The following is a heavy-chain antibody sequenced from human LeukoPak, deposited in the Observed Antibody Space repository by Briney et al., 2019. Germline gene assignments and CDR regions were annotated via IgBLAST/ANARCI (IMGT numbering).Heavy chain of an antibody. CDR1: GYTFTTYD. J-gene: IGHJ3*02. V-gene: IGHV1-8*01. CDR3: ARGTSGVVPPEAFDI. Sequence: VASVKVSCKASGYTFTTYDIGWVRQATGQGLEWMGWMNPDNGDTGYAQRFQGRVTMTRDTSISTAYMELRSLRSDDTAVYYCARGTSGVVPPEAFDIWGQGTMVTVSS. D-gene: IGHD2-2*01. CDR2: MNPDNGDT.